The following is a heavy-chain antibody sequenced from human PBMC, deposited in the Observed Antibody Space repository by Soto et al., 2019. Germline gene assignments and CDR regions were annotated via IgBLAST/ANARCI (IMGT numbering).Heavy chain of an antibody. CDR1: GFTFSSYG. CDR3: ARDARKGRETRFGVVIGYYFDY. D-gene: IGHD3-3*01. J-gene: IGHJ4*02. V-gene: IGHV3-33*01. CDR2: IWYDGSNK. Sequence: QVQLVESGGGVVQPGRSLRLSCAASGFTFSSYGMHWVRQAPGKGLEWVAVIWYDGSNKYYADSVKGRFTISRDNSKNTLYLQMNSLRAEDTAVYYCARDARKGRETRFGVVIGYYFDYWGQGTLVTVSS.